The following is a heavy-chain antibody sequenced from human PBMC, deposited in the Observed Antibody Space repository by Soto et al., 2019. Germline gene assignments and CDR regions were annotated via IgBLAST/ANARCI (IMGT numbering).Heavy chain of an antibody. Sequence: QVQLQESGPGLVKPSETLSLTCTVSGGSISSYYWSWIRQPPGKGLEWIGYIYYSGSTNYNPSLKSRVTIXXDXAXXQFLLRLSSVTAAGTAVYYCARERSYGSGSYYNDYWGQGTLVTVSS. V-gene: IGHV4-59*01. CDR1: GGSISSYY. D-gene: IGHD3-10*01. CDR2: IYYSGST. J-gene: IGHJ4*02. CDR3: ARERSYGSGSYYNDY.